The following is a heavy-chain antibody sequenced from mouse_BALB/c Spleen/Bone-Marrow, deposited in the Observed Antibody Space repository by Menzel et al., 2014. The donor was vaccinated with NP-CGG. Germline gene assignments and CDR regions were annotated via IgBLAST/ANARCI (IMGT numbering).Heavy chain of an antibody. CDR3: TRWGTTVVAYYAMDY. J-gene: IGHJ4*01. CDR1: GYTFTSYW. D-gene: IGHD1-1*01. CDR2: IYPSDSYT. V-gene: IGHV1-69*02. Sequence: QVQLQQPGAELVRPGASVKLSCKASGYTFTSYWMNWVKQRPGQGLEWIGNIYPSDSYTNYNQKFKDKATLTVDKSSSTAYMQLSSLTSEDSAVYYCTRWGTTVVAYYAMDYWGQGTSVTVSS.